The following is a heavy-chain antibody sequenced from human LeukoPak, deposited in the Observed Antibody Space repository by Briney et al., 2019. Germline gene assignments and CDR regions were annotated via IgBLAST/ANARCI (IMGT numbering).Heavy chain of an antibody. CDR1: GYTFTSYY. J-gene: IGHJ4*02. Sequence: GASVKVSCKASGYTFTSYYMHWVRQAPGQGLEWMGIINPSGGSTSYAQKFQGRVTMTRDMSTSTVYMELSSLRSEDTAVYYCARVLYDYLGINYFDYWGQGTLVTVSS. CDR3: ARVLYDYLGINYFDY. D-gene: IGHD2/OR15-2a*01. CDR2: INPSGGST. V-gene: IGHV1-46*01.